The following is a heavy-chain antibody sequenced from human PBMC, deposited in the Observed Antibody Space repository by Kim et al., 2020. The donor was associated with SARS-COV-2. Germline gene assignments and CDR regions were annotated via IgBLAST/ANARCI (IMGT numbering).Heavy chain of an antibody. CDR3: ARSSSGWYALEYWYFDL. V-gene: IGHV4-30-2*04. Sequence: HKSRVTISVDTHKNQFSLKLSSVTAADTAVYYCARSSSGWYALEYWYFDLWGRGTLVTVSS. J-gene: IGHJ2*01. D-gene: IGHD6-19*01.